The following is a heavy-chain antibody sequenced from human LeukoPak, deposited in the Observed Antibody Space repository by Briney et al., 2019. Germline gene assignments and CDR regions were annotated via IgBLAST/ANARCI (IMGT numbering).Heavy chain of an antibody. J-gene: IGHJ3*01. CDR3: ARCTASCYANAFDV. D-gene: IGHD2-2*01. CDR2: ISTSGDST. Sequence: PGGSLRLSCSASGFTFSSNAMHWVRQAPGKGLQYVSAISTSGDSTHYADSVQGRFTISRDNSKKTLYLQMNSLRPEDTAVYYCARCTASCYANAFDVWGQGTLLTVSS. CDR1: GFTFSSNA. V-gene: IGHV3-64*04.